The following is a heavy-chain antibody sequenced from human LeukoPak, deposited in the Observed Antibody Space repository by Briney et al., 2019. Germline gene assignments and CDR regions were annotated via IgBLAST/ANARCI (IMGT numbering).Heavy chain of an antibody. V-gene: IGHV3-49*04. D-gene: IGHD3-22*01. CDR2: IRSKAYGGTT. CDR3: ATDRGYSSFDY. CDR1: GFTFSSYE. Sequence: GGSLRLSCAASGFTFSSYEMNWVRQAPGKGLEWVGFIRSKAYGGTTEYAASVKGRFTISRDDSKSIAYLQMNSLKTEDTAVYYCATDRGYSSFDYWGQGTLVTVSS. J-gene: IGHJ4*02.